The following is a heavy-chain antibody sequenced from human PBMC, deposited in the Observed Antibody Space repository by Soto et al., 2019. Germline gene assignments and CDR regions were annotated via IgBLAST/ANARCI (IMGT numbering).Heavy chain of an antibody. V-gene: IGHV4-59*01. J-gene: IGHJ6*03. Sequence: SETLSLTCTVSGGSISSYYWSWIRQPPGKGLEWIGYIYYSGSTNYNPSLKSRVTISVDTSKNQFSLKLSSVTAADTAVYYCARAGTMVRGVIMPNYYYYYMDVWGKGTTVTVSS. CDR2: IYYSGST. CDR3: ARAGTMVRGVIMPNYYYYYMDV. D-gene: IGHD3-10*01. CDR1: GGSISSYY.